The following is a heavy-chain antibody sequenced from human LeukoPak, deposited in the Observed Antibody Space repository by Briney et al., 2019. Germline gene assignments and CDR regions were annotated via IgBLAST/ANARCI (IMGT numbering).Heavy chain of an antibody. CDR1: GFTFSDYY. V-gene: IGHV3-30*19. CDR3: ARDWGYDSGTYCVY. Sequence: GGSLRLSCAASGFTFSDYYMSWIRQAPGKGLEWVAVISYDGKKRFYADSVKGRFTISRDNSKNTVDLQMNSLRPEDMAVYYCARDWGYDSGTYCVYWGQGTLATVSS. J-gene: IGHJ4*02. D-gene: IGHD3-10*01. CDR2: ISYDGKKR.